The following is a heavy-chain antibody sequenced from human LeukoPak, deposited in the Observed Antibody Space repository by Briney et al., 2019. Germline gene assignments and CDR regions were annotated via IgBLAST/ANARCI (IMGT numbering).Heavy chain of an antibody. CDR1: GFTFSSYW. CDR3: ARDFGQHYDFWSGYSPGYYYYGMDV. Sequence: GGSLRLSCAASGFTFSSYWTSWVRQAPGKGLEWVANINKDGGEKYYVDSVKGRFTISRDNSKNTLYLQMNSLRAEDTAVYYCARDFGQHYDFWSGYSPGYYYYGMDVWGQGTTVTVSS. J-gene: IGHJ6*02. CDR2: INKDGGEK. D-gene: IGHD3-3*01. V-gene: IGHV3-7*01.